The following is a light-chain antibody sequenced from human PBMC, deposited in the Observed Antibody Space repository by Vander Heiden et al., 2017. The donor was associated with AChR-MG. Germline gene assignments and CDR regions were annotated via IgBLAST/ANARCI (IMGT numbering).Light chain of an antibody. CDR3: QQSDTAPDT. V-gene: IGKV1-39*01. CDR2: GAS. Sequence: DIQMTQSPSSLSASVGDRVTITCRASQTITNYLNWYQQKPGKAPKLLIYGASSLQSGVPSRFSGSGPGTDFSLTINCLQPEDFATYYCQQSDTAPDTFGGGTKVEIK. J-gene: IGKJ4*01. CDR1: QTITNY.